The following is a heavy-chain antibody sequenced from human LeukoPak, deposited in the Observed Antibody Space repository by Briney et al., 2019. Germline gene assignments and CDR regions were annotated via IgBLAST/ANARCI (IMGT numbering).Heavy chain of an antibody. D-gene: IGHD6-6*01. J-gene: IGHJ6*03. CDR1: GFTFSSYW. V-gene: IGHV3-74*01. CDR3: ATIEGSSFYYYYYYMDV. Sequence: GGSLRLSCAASGFTFSSYWMHWVRQAPGKGLVWVSRINGDGSSTRYADSVKGRFTISRDNAKNTLYLQMNSLRAEDTAVYYCATIEGSSFYYYYYYMDVWGKGTTVTVSS. CDR2: INGDGSST.